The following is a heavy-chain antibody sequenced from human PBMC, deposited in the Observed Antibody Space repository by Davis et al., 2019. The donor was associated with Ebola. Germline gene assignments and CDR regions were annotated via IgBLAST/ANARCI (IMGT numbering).Heavy chain of an antibody. Sequence: AASVKVSCKASGYTFTSYAIHWVRQAPGQRLEWMGWINAGNDNTKYSQKFQGRVTITRDTSASTAYMELSSLRSEDTAVYYCAGSSTWYHSAEYWGQGTLVTVSS. D-gene: IGHD6-13*01. V-gene: IGHV1-3*01. J-gene: IGHJ4*02. CDR3: AGSSTWYHSAEY. CDR2: INAGNDNT. CDR1: GYTFTSYA.